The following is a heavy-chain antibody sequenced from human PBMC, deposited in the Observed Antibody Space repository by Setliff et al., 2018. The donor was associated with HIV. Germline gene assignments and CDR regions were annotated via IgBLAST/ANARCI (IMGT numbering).Heavy chain of an antibody. CDR3: ARELLGSGGTVPEVNFFDS. CDR2: IVDSGAT. D-gene: IGHD1-26*01. Sequence: SETLSLTCALYGGSLTNYYWTWIRKSPGKGLEWIGEIVDSGATTYNPSLKSRVAISVDTSKTHFSLRLSSVTAADTAVYYCARELLGSGGTVPEVNFFDSWGQGTLVTVSS. CDR1: GGSLTNYY. J-gene: IGHJ5*01. V-gene: IGHV4-34*12.